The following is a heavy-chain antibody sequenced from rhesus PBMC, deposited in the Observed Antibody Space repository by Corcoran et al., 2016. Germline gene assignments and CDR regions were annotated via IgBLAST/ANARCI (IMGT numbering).Heavy chain of an antibody. CDR1: GYSISSGHY. CDR3: ARGTWIQIPDY. CDR2: SRGSRGST. D-gene: IGHD5-12*01. Sequence: QVQLQESGPGLVKPSETLSLTCAVSGYSISSGHYWGWSRQPPGKGLAYMGYSRGSRGSTYYNPPRRSRVTISQDTSKNPFSLKLSSETAAATAVYYCARGTWIQIPDYWGQGVLVTVSS. J-gene: IGHJ4*01. V-gene: IGHV4-99*02.